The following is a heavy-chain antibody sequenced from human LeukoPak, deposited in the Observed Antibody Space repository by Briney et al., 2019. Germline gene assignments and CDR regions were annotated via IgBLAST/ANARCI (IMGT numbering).Heavy chain of an antibody. Sequence: ASVKVSCKASGYTFTSYGISWVRQAPGQGLEWMGWISAYNGNTNYAQKFQGRVTITADESTSTAYMELSSLRSEDTAVYYCARDYCSGGSCYPDAFDIWGQGTMVTVSS. CDR3: ARDYCSGGSCYPDAFDI. CDR2: ISAYNGNT. V-gene: IGHV1-18*01. J-gene: IGHJ3*02. D-gene: IGHD2-15*01. CDR1: GYTFTSYG.